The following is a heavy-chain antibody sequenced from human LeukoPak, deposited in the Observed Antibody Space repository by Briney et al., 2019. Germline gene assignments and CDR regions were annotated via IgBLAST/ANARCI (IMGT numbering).Heavy chain of an antibody. D-gene: IGHD3-10*01. J-gene: IGHJ5*01. V-gene: IGHV3-74*03. CDR3: VRLRRNSDRSYYYYYYDS. CDR2: INGDGSST. CDR1: GFTFNTYW. Sequence: GGSLRLSCAASGFTFNTYWMHWVRQVPGKGLVWLSRINGDGSSTAYADSVKGRFTISRDNAKSSLYLQMDSLRAEDTAVYYCVRLRRNSDRSYYYYYYDSWGQGILVTVSS.